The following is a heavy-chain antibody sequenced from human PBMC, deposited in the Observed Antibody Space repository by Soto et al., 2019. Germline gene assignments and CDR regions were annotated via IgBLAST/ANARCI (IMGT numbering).Heavy chain of an antibody. CDR2: IIPIFGTA. D-gene: IGHD2-15*01. CDR1: GCTFSSYA. CDR3: ATDLGGGGSYYI. Sequence: SVKVSCKSSGCTFSSYAISWVRPAPGQGLEWMGGIIPIFGTANYAQKFQGRVMITADESTNTAYMELSSLRSEDKAVYYCATDLGGGGSYYIWGQGTLVTVSS. J-gene: IGHJ4*03. V-gene: IGHV1-69*13.